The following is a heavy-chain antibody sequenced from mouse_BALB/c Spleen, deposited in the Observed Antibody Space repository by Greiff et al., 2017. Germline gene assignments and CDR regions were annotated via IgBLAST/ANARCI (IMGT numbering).Heavy chain of an antibody. CDR1: GFSLTSYG. V-gene: IGHV2-9*02. CDR2: IWAGGST. CDR3: ARDYGHVEGYYAMDY. J-gene: IGHJ4*01. Sequence: VKLMESGPGLVAPSQSLSITCTVSGFSLTSYGVHWVRQPPGKGLEWLGVIWAGGSTNYNSALMSRLSISKDNSKSQVFLKMNSLQTDDTAMYYCARDYGHVEGYYAMDYWGQGTSVTVSS. D-gene: IGHD1-2*01.